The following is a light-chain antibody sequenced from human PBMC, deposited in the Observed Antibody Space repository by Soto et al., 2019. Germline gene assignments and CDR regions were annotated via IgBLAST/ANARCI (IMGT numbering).Light chain of an antibody. CDR2: SNN. Sequence: SVLTQPPSASGTPGQSVTISCSGSSSNIGSNIVNLYQQLPGTAPKVLIHSNNHRPSGVPDRFSGSKSGTSASLAISGLQAGDEADYHCAAWDDRMTGYVFGTGTKVTVL. J-gene: IGLJ1*01. CDR3: AAWDDRMTGYV. V-gene: IGLV1-44*01. CDR1: SSNIGSNI.